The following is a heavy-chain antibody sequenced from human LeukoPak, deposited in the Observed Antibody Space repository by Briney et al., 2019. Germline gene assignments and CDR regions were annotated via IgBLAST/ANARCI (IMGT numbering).Heavy chain of an antibody. J-gene: IGHJ4*02. Sequence: ASVKVSCKASGYTFTGYYMHWVRQAPGQGLEWMGWINPNSGDTNYAQKFQGRVTMTRDTSISTAYMELSRLRSDDTAVYYCARTGEEVATTSAYYFDYWGQGTLVTVSS. CDR1: GYTFTGYY. CDR3: ARTGEEVATTSAYYFDY. V-gene: IGHV1-2*02. CDR2: INPNSGDT. D-gene: IGHD4-17*01.